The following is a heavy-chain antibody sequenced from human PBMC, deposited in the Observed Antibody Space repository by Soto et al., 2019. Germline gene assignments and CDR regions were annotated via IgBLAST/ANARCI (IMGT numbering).Heavy chain of an antibody. CDR1: GFTVINTY. CDR3: TRDPVDSPVFDY. CDR2: IYRDGRT. D-gene: IGHD2-15*01. V-gene: IGHV3-66*01. J-gene: IGHJ4*02. Sequence: SLRLSCAVSGFTVINTYLSWVRQAPGKGLEWVSVIYRDGRTYYADSVKGRFTISRDHSKNTLYLQMNSLRAEDTAVYYCTRDPVDSPVFDYWGQGTLVTVSS.